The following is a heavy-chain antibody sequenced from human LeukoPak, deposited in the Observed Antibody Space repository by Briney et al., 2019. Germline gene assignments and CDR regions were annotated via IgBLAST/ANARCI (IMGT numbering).Heavy chain of an antibody. CDR3: ARSLAHGRFDY. J-gene: IGHJ4*02. CDR2: IIPIFGTA. CDR1: GGTFSSYA. V-gene: IGHV1-69*01. Sequence: SVTVSCKASGGTFSSYAISWVRQAPGQRLEWMGGIIPIFGTANYAQKFQGRVTITADESTSTAYMELSSLRSEDTAVYYCARSLAHGRFDYWGQGTLVTVSS. D-gene: IGHD2-15*01.